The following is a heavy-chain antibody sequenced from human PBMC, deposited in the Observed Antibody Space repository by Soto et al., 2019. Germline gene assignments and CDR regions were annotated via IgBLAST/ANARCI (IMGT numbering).Heavy chain of an antibody. CDR2: IYYSGST. CDR1: GGSISSGGYY. D-gene: IGHD3-22*01. V-gene: IGHV4-31*02. Sequence: SETLSLTCTVSGGSISSGGYYWSWIRQHPGKGLEWIGYIYYSGSTYYNPSLKTRVTISVDTSKNQFSLKLSSVTAADTAVYYCASVGSGYPLGFDPWGQGTLVTVSS. CDR3: ASVGSGYPLGFDP. J-gene: IGHJ5*02.